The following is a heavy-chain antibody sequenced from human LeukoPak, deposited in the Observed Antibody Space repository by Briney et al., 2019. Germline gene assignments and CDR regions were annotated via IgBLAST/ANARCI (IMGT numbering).Heavy chain of an antibody. CDR1: GYSISSGYY. Sequence: SETLSLTCTVSGYSISSGYYWGWIRPPPGKGLEWIGSIYHSGSTYYNPSLKSRVTISVDTSKNQFSLKLSSVTAADTAVYYCARGRVVAAADHFDYWGQGTLVTVSS. V-gene: IGHV4-38-2*02. CDR3: ARGRVVAAADHFDY. J-gene: IGHJ4*02. CDR2: IYHSGST. D-gene: IGHD6-13*01.